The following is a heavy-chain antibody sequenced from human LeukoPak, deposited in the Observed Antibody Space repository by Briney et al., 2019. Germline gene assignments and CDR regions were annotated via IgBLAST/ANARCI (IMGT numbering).Heavy chain of an antibody. J-gene: IGHJ3*01. Sequence: GASVKVSFKASGYTFTSYGISWVRQAPGQGREGMGWINPNRGGTNYAQKFQGRVTMTRDTSISTAYMELSRLRSDDTAVYYCARGTYPLDAFDVWGQGTMVAVSS. V-gene: IGHV1-2*02. CDR2: INPNRGGT. CDR3: ARGTYPLDAFDV. CDR1: GYTFTSYG.